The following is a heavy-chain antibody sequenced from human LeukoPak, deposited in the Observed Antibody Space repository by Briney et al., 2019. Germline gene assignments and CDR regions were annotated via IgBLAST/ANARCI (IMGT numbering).Heavy chain of an antibody. V-gene: IGHV6-1*01. J-gene: IGHJ4*02. CDR3: ARSPSPYSSGWYFDY. Sequence: SQTLSPTCAISGDSVSINSAAWNWIRQSPSRGLEWLGRTYQRSKWYNDYAVSVKSRITINPDISKNQFSLQLNSVTPEDTAVYYCARSPSPYSSGWYFDYWGQGTLVTVSS. CDR1: GDSVSINSAA. D-gene: IGHD6-19*01. CDR2: TYQRSKWYN.